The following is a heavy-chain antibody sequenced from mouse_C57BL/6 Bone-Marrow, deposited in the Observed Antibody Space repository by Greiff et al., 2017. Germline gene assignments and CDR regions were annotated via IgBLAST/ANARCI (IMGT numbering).Heavy chain of an antibody. CDR3: ARSGPLGRSFDY. CDR1: GYTFTGYW. Sequence: VQLQQPGAELVKPGASVKMSCKASGYTFTGYWITWVNQRPGQGLEWIGDIYPTSGRTNYNEKFKSKAILTVDTSSNTAYMQLSSLTSEDSAVFYCARSGPLGRSFDYWGQGTTLTVSS. CDR2: IYPTSGRT. V-gene: IGHV1-55*01. D-gene: IGHD4-1*01. J-gene: IGHJ2*01.